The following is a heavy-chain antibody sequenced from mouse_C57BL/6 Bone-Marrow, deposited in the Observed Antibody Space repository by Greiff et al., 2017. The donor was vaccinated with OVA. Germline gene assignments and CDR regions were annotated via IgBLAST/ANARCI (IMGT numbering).Heavy chain of an antibody. V-gene: IGHV1-9*01. Sequence: QVQLQQSGAELMKPGASVKLSCKATGYTFTGYWIEWVKQRPGHGLEWIGEILTGSGSTNYNEKFKGKATFTADTSSNTAYMQLSSLTTEDSAIYYCARLMSYYYGSSYWYFDVWGTGTTVTVSS. CDR1: GYTFTGYW. CDR2: ILTGSGST. J-gene: IGHJ1*03. D-gene: IGHD1-1*01. CDR3: ARLMSYYYGSSYWYFDV.